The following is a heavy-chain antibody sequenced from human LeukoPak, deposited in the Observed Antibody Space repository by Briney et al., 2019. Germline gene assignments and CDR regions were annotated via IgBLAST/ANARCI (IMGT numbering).Heavy chain of an antibody. CDR3: ARASSKLATYYYYYYMDV. D-gene: IGHD5-12*01. CDR2: ISASGGST. CDR1: GFTFSSYA. J-gene: IGHJ6*03. Sequence: GGSLRLSCAASGFTFSSYAMTWVRQAPGKGLEWVSAISASGGSTYYADSVKGRFTISRDNSKNTLYLQMNSLRAEDTAVYYCARASSKLATYYYYYYMDVWGKGTTVTISS. V-gene: IGHV3-23*01.